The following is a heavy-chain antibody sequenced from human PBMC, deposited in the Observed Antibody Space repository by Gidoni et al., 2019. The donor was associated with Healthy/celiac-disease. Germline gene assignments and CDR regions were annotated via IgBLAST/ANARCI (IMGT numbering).Heavy chain of an antibody. J-gene: IGHJ4*02. D-gene: IGHD3-10*01. CDR3: ERLNGDAGFDY. CDR1: GFTFGSYG. Sequence: EVPLVVSGGGLVQPGGSLRLSCAASGFTFGSYGMHWVRHAPGKGLEWISYISSSSSTIYYADSVNSRFTISRDNAKNSLYLQMNGLRAEDTAVYYCERLNGDAGFDYWGQGTLVTVSS. V-gene: IGHV3-48*01. CDR2: ISSSSSTI.